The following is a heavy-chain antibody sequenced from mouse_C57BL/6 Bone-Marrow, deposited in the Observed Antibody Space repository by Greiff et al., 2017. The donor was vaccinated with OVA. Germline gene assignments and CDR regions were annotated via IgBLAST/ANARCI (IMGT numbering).Heavy chain of an antibody. CDR2: ISSGGSYT. Sequence: EVMLVESGGDLVKPGGSLKLSCAASGFTFSSYGMSWVRQTPDKRLEWVATISSGGSYTYYPDSVKGRFTISRDNAKNTLYLQMSSLKSEDTAMYDCARITTVVFDYWGQGTTLTVSS. D-gene: IGHD1-1*01. J-gene: IGHJ2*01. CDR3: ARITTVVFDY. V-gene: IGHV5-6*01. CDR1: GFTFSSYG.